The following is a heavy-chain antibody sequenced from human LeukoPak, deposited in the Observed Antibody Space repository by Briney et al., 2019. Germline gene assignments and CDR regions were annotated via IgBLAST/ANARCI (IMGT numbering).Heavy chain of an antibody. V-gene: IGHV3-23*01. Sequence: PGGSLRLSCAASGFTFSSYAMSWVRQAPGKGLEWVSAISGNGDTTYYADSVRGRFTISRDNSKNTLYLQMNSLRAEDTAVFYCAKAGGYYDTSGYFNYWGQGTLVTVSS. CDR1: GFTFSSYA. CDR3: AKAGGYYDTSGYFNY. CDR2: ISGNGDTT. J-gene: IGHJ4*02. D-gene: IGHD3-22*01.